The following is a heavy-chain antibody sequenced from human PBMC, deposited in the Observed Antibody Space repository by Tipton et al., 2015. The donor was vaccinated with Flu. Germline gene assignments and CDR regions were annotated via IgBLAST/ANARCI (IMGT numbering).Heavy chain of an antibody. CDR3: AREMRTQLWFGAGHSEFDP. Sequence: QLVQSGAEVKKPGASVKVSCKASGYTFTSYGISWVRQAPGQGLEWMGWISAYNGNTNYAQKLQGRVTMTTDTSTSTAYMVLRSLRSDDTAVYFCAREMRTQLWFGAGHSEFDPWAQGTLVTVSS. V-gene: IGHV1-18*01. CDR2: ISAYNGNT. CDR1: GYTFTSYG. J-gene: IGHJ5*02. D-gene: IGHD5-18*01.